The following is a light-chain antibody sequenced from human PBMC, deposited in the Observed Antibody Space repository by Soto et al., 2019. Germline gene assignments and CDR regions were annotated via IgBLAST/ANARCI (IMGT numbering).Light chain of an antibody. Sequence: SALTQPASVSGSPGQTITISCTGTSSDVGGYNTVSWYQHHPGKAPKLIIYEVTHRPAGISDRFSASKSGNTASLTISGLQAEDEADYYCNSLRVDHLYVFGTGTKLTVL. CDR2: EVT. CDR1: SSDVGGYNT. V-gene: IGLV2-14*01. CDR3: NSLRVDHLYV. J-gene: IGLJ1*01.